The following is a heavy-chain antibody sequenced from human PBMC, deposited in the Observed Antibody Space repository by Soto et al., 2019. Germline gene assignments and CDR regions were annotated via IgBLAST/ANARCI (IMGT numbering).Heavy chain of an antibody. J-gene: IGHJ5*02. CDR1: GFDFNTYG. V-gene: IGHV3-30*18. Sequence: QVQLVQSGGGVVQPGRSLRLSCAASGFDFNTYGLHWVRQAPGKGLEWVAGISFDGGNQYYADSVKGRFTISRDKSNNNIFLQMNSLGAEDTATYYCAKDSSITAAGSGGWFDPWGQGTLVIVSS. CDR3: AKDSSITAAGSGGWFDP. D-gene: IGHD6-13*01. CDR2: ISFDGGNQ.